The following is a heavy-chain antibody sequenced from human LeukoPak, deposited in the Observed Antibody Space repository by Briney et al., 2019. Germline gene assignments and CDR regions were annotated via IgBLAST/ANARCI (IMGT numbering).Heavy chain of an antibody. V-gene: IGHV1-69*04. D-gene: IGHD5-12*01. J-gene: IGHJ4*02. CDR2: IIPILGIA. CDR3: ARDTVGDIVATIWDY. Sequence: GASVKVSCKASGGTFSSYAISWVRQAPGQGLEWMGRIIPILGIANYAQKFQGRVTITADKSTSTAYMELSSLRSEDTAVYYCARDTVGDIVATIWDYWGQGTLATVSS. CDR1: GGTFSSYA.